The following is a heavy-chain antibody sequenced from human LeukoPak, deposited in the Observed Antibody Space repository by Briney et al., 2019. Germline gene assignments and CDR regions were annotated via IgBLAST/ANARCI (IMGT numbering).Heavy chain of an antibody. CDR2: INYGGTT. V-gene: IGHV4-34*01. CDR1: GGSFSGYY. D-gene: IGHD3-10*01. Sequence: SETLSLTCAVYGGSFSGYYWSWIRQPPGKELEWIASINYGGTTYYNPSLKSRVTISVDTSKNQFSLRLSSVTAADTAVYLCARYVLYGSGKYYFDYWGQGSLVTVSS. J-gene: IGHJ4*02. CDR3: ARYVLYGSGKYYFDY.